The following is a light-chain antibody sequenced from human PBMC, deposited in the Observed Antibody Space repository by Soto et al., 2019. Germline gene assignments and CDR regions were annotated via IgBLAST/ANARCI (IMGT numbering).Light chain of an antibody. CDR3: QQYGRT. Sequence: EIAWTQSPGTLSLSPRERATLSCRASQSVSSSYLAWYQQKPGQAPRLLIYGPSSRATRIPDRFSGSVSGIDFTLTIRRLEAEDFAVYYCQQYGRTFGPGTKVDIK. V-gene: IGKV3-20*01. J-gene: IGKJ3*01. CDR1: QSVSSSY. CDR2: GPS.